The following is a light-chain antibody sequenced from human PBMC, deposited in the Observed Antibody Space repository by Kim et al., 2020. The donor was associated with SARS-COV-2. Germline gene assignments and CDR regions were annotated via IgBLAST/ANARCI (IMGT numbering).Light chain of an antibody. CDR2: YDS. Sequence: SYELTQPPSVSVAPGQTARITCGGDTFPSQSAYWCQQKPGQAPVLVIYYDSDRPSGIPERFSGSNSGNTVTLTISRVEAGDEADYYCQSADSGGTDLV. CDR3: QSADSGGTDLV. J-gene: IGLJ2*01. V-gene: IGLV3-25*03. CDR1: TFPSQS.